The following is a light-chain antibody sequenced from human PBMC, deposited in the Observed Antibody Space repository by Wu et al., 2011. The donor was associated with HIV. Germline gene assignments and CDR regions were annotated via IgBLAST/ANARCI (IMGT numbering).Light chain of an antibody. CDR1: QSVSNY. Sequence: EIVLTQSPDTLSLSPGERATLSCRASQSVSNYLVWYQQKPGQAPRLLIYGASTRATGIPARFSGSGSGTEFTLTITRLQSEDFALYYCQQYNNWPRRFGQGTKVEIK. CDR3: QQYNNWPRR. CDR2: GAS. V-gene: IGKV3-15*01. J-gene: IGKJ1*01.